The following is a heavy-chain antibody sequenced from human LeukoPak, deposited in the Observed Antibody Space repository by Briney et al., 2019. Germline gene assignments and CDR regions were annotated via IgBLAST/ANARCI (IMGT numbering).Heavy chain of an antibody. CDR2: IISDGTT. D-gene: IGHD1-20*01. CDR3: ARAYNWKLDP. J-gene: IGHJ5*02. V-gene: IGHV3-74*03. CDR1: GFTISSHL. Sequence: GGSLRLSCAASGFTISSHLMYWVRQPPGKGLVWVSRIISDGTTTYADSVKGRFTISRDNPKNTLYLEMNSLRAEDTALYYCARAYNWKLDPWGQGTLVTVSS.